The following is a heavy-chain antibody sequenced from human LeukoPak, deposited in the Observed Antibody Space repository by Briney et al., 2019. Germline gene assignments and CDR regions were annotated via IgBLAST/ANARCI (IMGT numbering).Heavy chain of an antibody. CDR2: IYYNGNT. D-gene: IGHD1-26*01. CDR3: ARERSYVARPGGNGYFDD. V-gene: IGHV4-31*03. CDR1: GGSLSAGHF. J-gene: IGHJ4*02. Sequence: SETLSLTCNVSGGSLSAGHFWTGIRQHREKGREWIGNIYYNGNTNYKPSLKRRLTISVDTSKNQFSLKLRSVTAADTAVYYCARERSYVARPGGNGYFDDWGQGTLVTVSS.